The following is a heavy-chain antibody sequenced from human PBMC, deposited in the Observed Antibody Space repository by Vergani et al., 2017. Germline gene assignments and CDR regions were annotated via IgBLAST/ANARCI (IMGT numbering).Heavy chain of an antibody. D-gene: IGHD3-16*01. J-gene: IGHJ5*02. CDR1: GYTFTGYY. Sequence: QVQLVQSGAELKKPGASVKVSCKASGYTFTGYYMHWVRQAPGQGLEWMGRINPNSGATTYAQTFQGRVTMTRDTSISTAYMELSRLRSDDTAVYYGARGIRVRRLANLGWGVDPWGQGTLVTVSS. CDR3: ARGIRVRRLANLGWGVDP. CDR2: INPNSGAT. V-gene: IGHV1-2*06.